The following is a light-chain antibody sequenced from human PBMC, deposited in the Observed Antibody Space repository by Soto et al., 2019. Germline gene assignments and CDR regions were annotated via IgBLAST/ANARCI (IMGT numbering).Light chain of an antibody. CDR2: WAS. CDR1: PSVTNY. V-gene: IGKV3D-15*03. CDR3: QQYLTYSLT. J-gene: IGKJ1*01. Sequence: EIVLTQSPATLSLSPGERATLSCRASPSVTNYLAWYQQKSGQPPKLLIYWASLRESGVPDRFTGSGSGTDFTLTITILQAEDGAVYACQQYLTYSLTFGQGTKVEI.